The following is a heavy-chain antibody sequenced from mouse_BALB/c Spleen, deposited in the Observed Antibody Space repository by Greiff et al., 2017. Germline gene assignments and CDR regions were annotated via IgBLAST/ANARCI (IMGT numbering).Heavy chain of an antibody. CDR3: ARDGNYWFAY. Sequence: EVKLEESGGGLVQPGGSLKLSCAASGFTFSSYGMSWVRQTPDKRLELVATINSNGGSTYYPDSVKGRFTISRDNAKNTLYLQMSSLKSEDTAMYYCARDGNYWFAYWGQGTLVTVSA. CDR1: GFTFSSYG. CDR2: INSNGGST. D-gene: IGHD2-1*01. V-gene: IGHV5-6-3*01. J-gene: IGHJ3*01.